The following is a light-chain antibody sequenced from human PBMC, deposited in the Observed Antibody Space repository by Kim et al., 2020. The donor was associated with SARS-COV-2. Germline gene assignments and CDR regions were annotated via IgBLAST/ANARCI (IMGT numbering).Light chain of an antibody. J-gene: IGKJ2*01. CDR3: QQYGSASYT. CDR1: QSIISSY. Sequence: IVLTQSPGTLSLSPGERATLSCRASQSIISSYLAWYQQKPGQPPRLLIYAASNRATGVPDRFSGSVSGTDFTLTISRLEPEDFGVYYCQQYGSASYTFGKGTKLEI. CDR2: AAS. V-gene: IGKV3-20*01.